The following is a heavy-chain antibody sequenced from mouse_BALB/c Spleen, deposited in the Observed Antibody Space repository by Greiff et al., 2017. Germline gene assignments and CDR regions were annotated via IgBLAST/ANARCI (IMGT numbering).Heavy chain of an antibody. J-gene: IGHJ4*01. Sequence: QVQLQQSGAELMKPGASVKISCKATGYTFSSYWIEWVKQRPGHGLEWIGVILPGSGSTNYNEKFKGKATFTADTSSNTAYMQLSSLTSEDSAVYYCARRLVTGTGYYAMDYWGQGTSVTVSS. CDR1: GYTFSSYW. V-gene: IGHV1-9*01. CDR2: ILPGSGST. CDR3: ARRLVTGTGYYAMDY. D-gene: IGHD4-1*01.